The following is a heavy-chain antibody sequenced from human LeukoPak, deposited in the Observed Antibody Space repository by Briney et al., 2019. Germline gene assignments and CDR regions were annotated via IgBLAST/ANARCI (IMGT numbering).Heavy chain of an antibody. CDR3: AKAGLLWFGDIDY. J-gene: IGHJ4*02. CDR1: GFTFSSYG. Sequence: GGSLRLSCAASGFTFSSYGMHWVRQAPGKGLERVAFIRYDGSNKYYADSVKGRFTISRDNSKNTLYLQMNSLRAEDTAVYYCAKAGLLWFGDIDYWGQGTLVTVSS. CDR2: IRYDGSNK. V-gene: IGHV3-30*02. D-gene: IGHD3-10*01.